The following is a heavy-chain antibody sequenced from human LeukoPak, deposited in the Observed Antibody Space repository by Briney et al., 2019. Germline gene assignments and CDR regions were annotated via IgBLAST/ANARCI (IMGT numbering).Heavy chain of an antibody. CDR1: GFTFSSYA. D-gene: IGHD1-1*01. J-gene: IGHJ4*02. Sequence: PGGSLRLSCAASGFTFSSYAMSWVRQAPGKGLEWVSGISGSGGTTYYADSVTGRFTISRDNSENTLYLQMNSLRAEDTAVYYCALFSGTPKPYFFDYWGQGTLVTVSS. CDR3: ALFSGTPKPYFFDY. V-gene: IGHV3-23*01. CDR2: ISGSGGTT.